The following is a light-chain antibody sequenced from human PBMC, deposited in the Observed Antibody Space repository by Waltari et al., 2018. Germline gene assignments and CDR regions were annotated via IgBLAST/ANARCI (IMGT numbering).Light chain of an antibody. V-gene: IGLV1-40*01. CDR3: QSYDTSLSVV. Sequence: QSVLTQPPSVSGAPDQRVTISCTGSGSNIGAGYDVHWYQQLPRAAPKLLIYGSTSRPLGVPARFFGSTSGTSASLAITGLQAEDEADYYCQSYDTSLSVVFGGGTKLTVL. J-gene: IGLJ3*02. CDR2: GST. CDR1: GSNIGAGYD.